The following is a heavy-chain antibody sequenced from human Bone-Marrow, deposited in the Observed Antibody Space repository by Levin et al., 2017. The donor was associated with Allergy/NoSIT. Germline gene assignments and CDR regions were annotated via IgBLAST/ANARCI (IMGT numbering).Heavy chain of an antibody. CDR1: GFTVGTYW. Sequence: HPGGSLRLSCAASGFTVGTYWMHWVRQAPGKGLVWVSRIDDNGNTKTYADSVKGRFTISRDNVKNTLYLQMNSLRAEDTAVYYCARDEFMYSSSSRNYYYYMDVWGKGTAVTVSS. CDR2: IDDNGNTK. J-gene: IGHJ6*03. CDR3: ARDEFMYSSSSRNYYYYMDV. V-gene: IGHV3-74*01. D-gene: IGHD6-6*01.